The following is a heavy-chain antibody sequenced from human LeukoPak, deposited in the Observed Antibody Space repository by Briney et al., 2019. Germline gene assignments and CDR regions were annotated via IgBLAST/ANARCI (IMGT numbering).Heavy chain of an antibody. CDR1: GYSLTTYW. CDR3: ARRTTPFDY. Sequence: GETLKISCKGSGYSLTTYWIGWVRPMPGKGLEWMGIIYPGDSDTRYSPSFQGQVTISADKSISTAYLQWSSLKASDTAMYYCARRTTPFDYWGQGTLVTVSS. D-gene: IGHD1-7*01. V-gene: IGHV5-51*01. CDR2: IYPGDSDT. J-gene: IGHJ4*02.